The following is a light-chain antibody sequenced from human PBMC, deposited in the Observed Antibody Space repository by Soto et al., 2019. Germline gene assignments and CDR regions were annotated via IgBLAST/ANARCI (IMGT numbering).Light chain of an antibody. CDR3: AAWVDSLSGVV. CDR1: NSNIGRDN. J-gene: IGLJ2*01. Sequence: QSVLTQPPSASGAPGQRVTISCSGSNSNIGRDNVYWYQHLPGTTPKLLIYRNNQRPSGVPDRFSGFKSGTSASLAISGLRSEDESDYYCAAWVDSLSGVVFGGGTKLTVL. V-gene: IGLV1-47*01. CDR2: RNN.